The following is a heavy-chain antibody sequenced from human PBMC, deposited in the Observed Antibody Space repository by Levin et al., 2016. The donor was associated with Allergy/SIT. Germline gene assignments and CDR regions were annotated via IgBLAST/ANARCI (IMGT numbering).Heavy chain of an antibody. Sequence: SETLSLTCTVSGGSISPYYWNWIRQSPGKGLEWIGSISYSGTPAYSPSLKSRVTISVDMSRNQFSLKLTSVTPADTAVYYCARERYCRGTYCYAAGFFQNWGQGTLVTVSS. CDR3: ARERYCRGTYCYAAGFFQN. D-gene: IGHD2-2*01. V-gene: IGHV4-59*01. CDR2: ISYSGTP. J-gene: IGHJ1*01. CDR1: GGSISPYY.